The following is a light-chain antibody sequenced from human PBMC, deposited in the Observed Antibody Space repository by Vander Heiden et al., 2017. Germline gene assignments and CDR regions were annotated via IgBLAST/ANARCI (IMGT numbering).Light chain of an antibody. V-gene: IGLV3-1*01. Sequence: SYELTQPPSVSVSPGQTARITCPGDKLGDKYACWYQQKPGQSPVLVIYQDSKRPSGIPERFSGSNSGNTATLTISGTQAMDEADYYCQAWDSSTGHVFGTGTKVTVL. CDR1: KLGDKY. CDR2: QDS. J-gene: IGLJ1*01. CDR3: QAWDSSTGHV.